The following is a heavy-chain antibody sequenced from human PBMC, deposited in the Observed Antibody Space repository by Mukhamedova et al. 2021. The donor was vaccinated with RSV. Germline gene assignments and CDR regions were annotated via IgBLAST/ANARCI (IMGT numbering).Heavy chain of an antibody. Sequence: EWMGWINTGNGDTKYSPKFQGRVIITRDTSASTVYMELSSLRSEDTVVYYCARDVGGATYKLYFQHWGQGTVVTVSS. V-gene: IGHV1-3*04. J-gene: IGHJ1*01. CDR3: ARDVGGATYKLYFQH. CDR2: INTGNGDT. D-gene: IGHD1-26*01.